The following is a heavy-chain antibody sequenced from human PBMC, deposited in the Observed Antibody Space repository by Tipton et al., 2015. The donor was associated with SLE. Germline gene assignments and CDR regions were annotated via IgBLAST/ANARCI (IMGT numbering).Heavy chain of an antibody. CDR3: ARDLYQDYSRHWYFDL. J-gene: IGHJ2*01. CDR1: GGSISSGNYY. D-gene: IGHD2-2*02. CDR2: IYASGST. V-gene: IGHV4-61*09. Sequence: TLSLTCNVSGGSISSGNYYWSWIRQPAGKGLEWIGYIYASGSTSYNPSLKSRVTISVDTSKNQFSLKLTSVTAADTAVYYCARDLYQDYSRHWYFDLWGRGTLVTVSS.